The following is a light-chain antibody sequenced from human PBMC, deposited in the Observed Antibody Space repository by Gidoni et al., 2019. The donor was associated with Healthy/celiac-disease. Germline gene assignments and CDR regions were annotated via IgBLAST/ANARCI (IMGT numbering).Light chain of an antibody. CDR3: LQGTHWPRYT. V-gene: IGKV2-30*01. CDR1: QSIVYSDGNTY. Sequence: DVVRTQSPLSLPVTLGQPASISCRSSQSIVYSDGNTYLNWFQQRPGQSPRRLIYKVSNRDSVVPDRFSGSGSGTDFTLKISRVAAEDVGVYYCLQGTHWPRYTFGQXTKLEIK. CDR2: KVS. J-gene: IGKJ2*01.